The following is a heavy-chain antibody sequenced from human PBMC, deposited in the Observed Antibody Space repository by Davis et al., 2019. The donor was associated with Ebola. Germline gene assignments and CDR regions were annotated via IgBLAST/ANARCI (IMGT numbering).Heavy chain of an antibody. J-gene: IGHJ4*02. V-gene: IGHV4-59*12. Sequence: MPSETLSLTCTVSGGSISSYYWSWIRQPPGKGLEWIGEINHSGSTYYNPSLKSRVTISVDRPKNQFSLKLSSVTAADTAVYSCARGKLWSGSFDYWGQGTLVTVSS. CDR1: GGSISSYY. CDR3: ARGKLWSGSFDY. D-gene: IGHD3-3*01. CDR2: INHSGST.